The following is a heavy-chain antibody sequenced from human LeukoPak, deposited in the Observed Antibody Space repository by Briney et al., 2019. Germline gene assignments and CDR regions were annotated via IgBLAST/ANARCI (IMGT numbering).Heavy chain of an antibody. D-gene: IGHD2-15*01. CDR1: GGSISSGGYY. V-gene: IGHV4-31*03. Sequence: SQTLSLTCTVSGGSISSGGYYWSWIRQHPGKGLEWIGYIYYSGSTYYNPSLKSRVTISADTSKNQFSLKLSSVTAADTAVYYCARSPRLYCSGGSCYERGMGYFDLWGRGTLVTVSS. CDR3: ARSPRLYCSGGSCYERGMGYFDL. CDR2: IYYSGST. J-gene: IGHJ2*01.